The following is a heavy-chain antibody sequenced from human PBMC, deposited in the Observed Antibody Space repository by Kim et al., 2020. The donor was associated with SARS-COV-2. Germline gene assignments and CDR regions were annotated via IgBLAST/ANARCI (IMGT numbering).Heavy chain of an antibody. D-gene: IGHD3-10*01. CDR3: ARDHGFGEFAYYYYYYGMDV. CDR2: TYYRSKWYN. CDR1: GDSVSSNSAA. Sequence: SQTLSLTCAISGDSVSSNSAAWNWIRQSPSRGLEWLGRTYYRSKWYNDYAVSVKSRITINPDTSKNQFSLQLNSVTPEDTAVYYCARDHGFGEFAYYYYYYGMDVWGQGTTVTVSS. J-gene: IGHJ6*02. V-gene: IGHV6-1*01.